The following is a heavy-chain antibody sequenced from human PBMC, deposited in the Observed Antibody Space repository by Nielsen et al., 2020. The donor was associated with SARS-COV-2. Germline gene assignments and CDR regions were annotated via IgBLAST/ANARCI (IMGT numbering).Heavy chain of an antibody. CDR1: GFTFSSYG. CDR3: AIPSSGYNYGIFDS. J-gene: IGHJ4*02. V-gene: IGHV3-33*01. D-gene: IGHD5-18*01. CDR2: IWYDGSNK. Sequence: GESLKISCAASGFTFSSYGMHWVRQAPGKGLEWVAVIWYDGSNKYYADSVKGRFTISRDNSKNTLYLQINSLRAEDTAIYYCAIPSSGYNYGIFDSWGQGTLVTVSS.